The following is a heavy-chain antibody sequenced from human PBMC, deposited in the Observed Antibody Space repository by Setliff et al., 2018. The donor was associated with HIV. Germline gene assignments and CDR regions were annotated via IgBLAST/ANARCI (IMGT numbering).Heavy chain of an antibody. CDR2: IYYSGST. D-gene: IGHD5-12*01. CDR3: ASGAWLPLDY. CDR1: GGSISSHY. V-gene: IGHV4-59*11. J-gene: IGHJ4*02. Sequence: SETLSLTCTVSGGSISSHYWSWIRQPPGKGLEWIGYIYYSGSTNYNPSLKSRVTISVDTSKNQFSLKLSSVTAADTAVYYCASGAWLPLDYWGQGTLVTVSS.